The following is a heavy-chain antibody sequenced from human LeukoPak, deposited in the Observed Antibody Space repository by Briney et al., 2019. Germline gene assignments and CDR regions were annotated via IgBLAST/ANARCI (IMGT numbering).Heavy chain of an antibody. Sequence: PGGSLRLSCAASGFTFSSYSMNWVRQAPGKGLEWVSSISSSSSYIYYADSVKGRFTISRDNAKNSLYLQMNSLRAEDTAVYYCARVRRNWNDGALDYWGRGTLVTVSS. J-gene: IGHJ4*02. CDR2: ISSSSSYI. CDR1: GFTFSSYS. D-gene: IGHD1-1*01. V-gene: IGHV3-21*01. CDR3: ARVRRNWNDGALDY.